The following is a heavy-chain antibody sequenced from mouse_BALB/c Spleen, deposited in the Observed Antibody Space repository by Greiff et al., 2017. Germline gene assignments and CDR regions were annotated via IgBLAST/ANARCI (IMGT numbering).Heavy chain of an antibody. CDR3: AREEGWFAY. CDR2: ISYDGSN. V-gene: IGHV3-6*02. CDR1: GYSITSGYY. J-gene: IGHJ3*01. Sequence: EVQRVESGPGLVKPSQSLSLTCSVTGYSITSGYYWNWIRQFPGNKLEWMGYISYDGSNNYNPSLKNRISITRDTSKNQFFLKLNSVTTEDTATYYCAREEGWFAYWGQGTLVTVSA.